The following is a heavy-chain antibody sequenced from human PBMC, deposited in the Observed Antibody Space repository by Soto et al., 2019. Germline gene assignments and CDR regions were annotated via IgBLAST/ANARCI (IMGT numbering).Heavy chain of an antibody. J-gene: IGHJ4*02. CDR1: GYTFTSYG. Sequence: GASVKVSCKASGYTFTSYGSSWVRQAPGQGLEWMGWISAYNGNTNYAQKLQGRATMTTDTSTSTAYMELRSLRSDDTAVYYCARDYDYVWGSYRSVFDSWGQGTLVTVSS. D-gene: IGHD3-16*02. CDR2: ISAYNGNT. V-gene: IGHV1-18*01. CDR3: ARDYDYVWGSYRSVFDS.